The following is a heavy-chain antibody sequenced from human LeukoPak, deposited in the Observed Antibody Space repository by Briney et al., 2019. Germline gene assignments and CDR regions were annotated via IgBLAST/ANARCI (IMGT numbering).Heavy chain of an antibody. D-gene: IGHD2-15*01. Sequence: ASVKVSCKASGGTFSSYTISWVRQAPGQGLEWMGRIIPIFGTANYAQKFKGRVTITTDESTSTAYMELSSLRSEDTAVYYCARANCSGGSCYEVSWGQGTLVTVSS. J-gene: IGHJ5*02. CDR2: IIPIFGTA. V-gene: IGHV1-69*05. CDR3: ARANCSGGSCYEVS. CDR1: GGTFSSYT.